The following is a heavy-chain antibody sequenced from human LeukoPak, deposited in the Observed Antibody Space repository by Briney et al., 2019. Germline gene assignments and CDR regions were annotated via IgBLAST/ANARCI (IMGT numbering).Heavy chain of an antibody. D-gene: IGHD2-15*01. J-gene: IGHJ6*03. Sequence: RRSLRLSCAASGFTFSSYGMHWVRQAPGKGLDWVAVIWYDGSNKYYADSVKGRFTISRDNSKNTLYLQMNSLRAEDTAVYYSAKVWMRDLKGGGPPDYYYYMDVWGKGTTVTVSS. CDR1: GFTFSSYG. CDR3: AKVWMRDLKGGGPPDYYYYMDV. CDR2: IWYDGSNK. V-gene: IGHV3-33*06.